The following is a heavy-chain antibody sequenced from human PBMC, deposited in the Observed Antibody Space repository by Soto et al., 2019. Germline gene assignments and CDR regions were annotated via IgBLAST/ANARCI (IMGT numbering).Heavy chain of an antibody. Sequence: PGGSLRLSCAASGFTFNNYWMHWVRQAPGKGLVWVSRISSDGITTNYADSVKGRFTISRDNAKNTLYLQMNSLRAEDTAVYYCASRPGYSYAYGYWGQGTLVTVSS. CDR1: GFTFNNYW. CDR2: ISSDGITT. V-gene: IGHV3-74*01. J-gene: IGHJ4*02. CDR3: ASRPGYSYAYGY. D-gene: IGHD5-18*01.